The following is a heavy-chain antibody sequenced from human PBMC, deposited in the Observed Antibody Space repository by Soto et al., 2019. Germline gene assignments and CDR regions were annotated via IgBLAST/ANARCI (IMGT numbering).Heavy chain of an antibody. V-gene: IGHV3-7*05. D-gene: IGHD1-26*01. CDR1: GFSFSSYW. CDR2: IKQNGGEK. J-gene: IGHJ4*02. Sequence: GGSLRLSCAASGFSFSSYWMSWVRQAPGKGLEWVAKIKQNGGEKYYVDSVKGRFTISRDNAKNSLYLQMNSLRPEDTASYYCAKDGATKGWPFDYWGQGTLVTVSS. CDR3: AKDGATKGWPFDY.